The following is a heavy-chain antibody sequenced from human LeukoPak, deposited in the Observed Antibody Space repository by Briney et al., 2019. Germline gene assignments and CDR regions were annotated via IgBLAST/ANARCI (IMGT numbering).Heavy chain of an antibody. J-gene: IGHJ3*01. Sequence: PGGSLRLSCAASRFSLSRSAMRWVRQAPGKGLEWVSTISGSGGSTYYADSVMRRFTISRDNYKNTFYLQMNSLRAEDTAVYYCAKDGRGSRDYYHACYVWVEGRKVIVSS. CDR3: AKDGRGSRDYYHACYV. CDR2: ISGSGGST. V-gene: IGHV3-23*01. CDR1: RFSLSRSA. D-gene: IGHD3-22*01.